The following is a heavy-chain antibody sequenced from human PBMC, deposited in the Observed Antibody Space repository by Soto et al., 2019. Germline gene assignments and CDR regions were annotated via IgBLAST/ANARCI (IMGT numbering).Heavy chain of an antibody. CDR2: IYYSGST. J-gene: IGHJ5*02. V-gene: IGHV4-31*03. D-gene: IGHD1-7*01. Sequence: SETLSLTCTVSGGSISSGGYYWSWIRQHPGKGLEWIGYIYYSGSTYYNPSLKSRVTISVDTSKNQFSLKLSSVTAADTAVYYCARDLTGTTPSPARGWFDPWGQGTLVTVSS. CDR3: ARDLTGTTPSPARGWFDP. CDR1: GGSISSGGYY.